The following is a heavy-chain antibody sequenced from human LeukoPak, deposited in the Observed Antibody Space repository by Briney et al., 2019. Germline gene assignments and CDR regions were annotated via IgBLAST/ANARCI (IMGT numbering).Heavy chain of an antibody. CDR3: ARALGDIAGGLNWFDP. V-gene: IGHV1-69*01. Sequence: SVKVSCKASGGTFSSYAISWVRQAPGQGLEWMGGIIPIFGTANYAQKFQGRVTITADESTSIAYMELSSLRSEDTAVYYCARALGDIAGGLNWFDPWGQGTLVTVSS. CDR2: IIPIFGTA. J-gene: IGHJ5*02. CDR1: GGTFSSYA. D-gene: IGHD2-15*01.